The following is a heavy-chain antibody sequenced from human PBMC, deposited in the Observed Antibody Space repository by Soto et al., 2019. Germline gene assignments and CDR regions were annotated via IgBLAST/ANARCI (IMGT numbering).Heavy chain of an antibody. CDR1: GFTFNTYS. CDR3: ASFDRVR. V-gene: IGHV3-48*02. J-gene: IGHJ4*02. D-gene: IGHD3-9*01. CDR2: ISSSGDSA. Sequence: GGSLRLSCAASGFTFNTYSMNWVRQGPGKGLEWISYISSSGDSAYYADSFRGRFTISRDNAKNALYLQMSSLREEDTAVYYCASFDRVRWGQGTLVTVSS.